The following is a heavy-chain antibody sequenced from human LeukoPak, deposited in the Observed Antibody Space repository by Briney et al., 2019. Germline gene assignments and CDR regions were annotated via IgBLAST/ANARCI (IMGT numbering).Heavy chain of an antibody. CDR1: GFTFSSYG. V-gene: IGHV3-30*18. CDR3: AKDSYDFLYYFDY. CDR2: ISYDGSNK. D-gene: IGHD3/OR15-3a*01. J-gene: IGHJ4*02. Sequence: AGGSLRLSCAASGFTFSSYGMHWVRQAPGKGLEWVAVISYDGSNKYYADSVKGRFTISRDNSKNTLYLQMNSLRTEDTAVYYCAKDSYDFLYYFDYWGQGTLVTVSS.